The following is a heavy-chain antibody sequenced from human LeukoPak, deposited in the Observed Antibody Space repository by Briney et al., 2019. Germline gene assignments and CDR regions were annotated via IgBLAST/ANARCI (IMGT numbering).Heavy chain of an antibody. CDR1: GGSFSGYY. V-gene: IGHV4-34*01. J-gene: IGHJ5*02. CDR3: ARYRYCSSTSCYRGASMWFDP. Sequence: SETLSLTCAVYGGSFSGYYWSWIRQPPGKGLEWIGEINHSGSTNYNPSLKSRVTISVDTSKNQFSLKLSSVTAADTAVYYCARYRYCSSTSCYRGASMWFDPWGQGTLDTVSS. CDR2: INHSGST. D-gene: IGHD2-2*01.